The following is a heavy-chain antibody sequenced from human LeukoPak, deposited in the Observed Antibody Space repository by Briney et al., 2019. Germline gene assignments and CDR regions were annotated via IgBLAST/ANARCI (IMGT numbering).Heavy chain of an antibody. V-gene: IGHV1-24*01. CDR1: GYTLTELS. CDR3: ATGQSYYYDSSGYNQLDY. CDR2: FDPEDGET. D-gene: IGHD3-22*01. J-gene: IGHJ4*02. Sequence: ASVTVSRKVSGYTLTELSMHWVRQAPGKGLEWMGGFDPEDGETIYAQKFQGRVTMTEDTSTDTAYMELSSLRSEDTAVYYCATGQSYYYDSSGYNQLDYWGQGTLVTVSS.